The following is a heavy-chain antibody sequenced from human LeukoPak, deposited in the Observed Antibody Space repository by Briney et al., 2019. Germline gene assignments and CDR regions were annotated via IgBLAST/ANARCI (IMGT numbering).Heavy chain of an antibody. CDR3: AKGDILTGYYEYYFDY. J-gene: IGHJ4*02. CDR2: ISYDGSNK. Sequence: GGSLRLSCAASGFTFSSYGMHWVRQAPGKGLEWVAVISYDGSNKYYADSVKGRFTISRDNSKNTLYLQMNSLRAEDTAVYYCAKGDILTGYYEYYFDYWGQGTLVTVSS. D-gene: IGHD3-9*01. CDR1: GFTFSSYG. V-gene: IGHV3-30*18.